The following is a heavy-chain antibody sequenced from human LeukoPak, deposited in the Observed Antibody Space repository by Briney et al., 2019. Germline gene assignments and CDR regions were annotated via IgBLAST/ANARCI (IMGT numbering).Heavy chain of an antibody. V-gene: IGHV4-59*01. J-gene: IGHJ2*01. CDR1: GGSISSYY. CDR2: IYYSGST. Sequence: SGTLSLTCTVSGGSISSYYWSWIRQPPGKGLEWIGYIYYSGSTNYNPSLKSRVTISVDTSKNQFSLKLSSVTAADTAVYYCARGIAEIGWYFDLWGRGTLVTVSS. D-gene: IGHD6-13*01. CDR3: ARGIAEIGWYFDL.